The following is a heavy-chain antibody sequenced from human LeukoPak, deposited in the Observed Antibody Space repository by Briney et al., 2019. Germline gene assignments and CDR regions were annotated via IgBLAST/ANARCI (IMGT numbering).Heavy chain of an antibody. CDR1: GFTFSTYG. J-gene: IGHJ4*02. CDR3: ARGIRWLVRYYFDY. V-gene: IGHV3-33*01. D-gene: IGHD6-19*01. Sequence: GRSLRLSCAASGFTFSTYGMHWVRQAPGKGVEWVAVIWHDGSNKYYADSVKGRFTISRDNSKNTLYLEMSSLRAEDTAVYCCARGIRWLVRYYFDYWGQGTLVTVSS. CDR2: IWHDGSNK.